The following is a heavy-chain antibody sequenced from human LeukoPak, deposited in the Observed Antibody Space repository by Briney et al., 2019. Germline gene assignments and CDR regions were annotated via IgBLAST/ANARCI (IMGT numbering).Heavy chain of an antibody. CDR2: IYYSGST. CDR1: GGSLSSPNYY. Sequence: SETLSLTCTVSGGSLSSPNYYWAWIRQPPGKGLGWIGNIYYSGSTYYNPSLKSRVTISVDTSKNQFSLKLSSVTAADTAVYYCARRRYGSTRNNWFDPWGQGTLVTVSS. V-gene: IGHV4-39*01. J-gene: IGHJ5*02. CDR3: ARRRYGSTRNNWFDP. D-gene: IGHD3-10*01.